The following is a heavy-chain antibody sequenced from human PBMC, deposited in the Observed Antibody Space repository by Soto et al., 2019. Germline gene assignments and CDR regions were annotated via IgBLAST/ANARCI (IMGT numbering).Heavy chain of an antibody. J-gene: IGHJ5*02. CDR1: GGSISGGDYY. V-gene: IGHV4-30-4*01. Sequence: QVQLQESGPGLVMPSQTLSLTCTVSGGSISGGDYYWSWIRQPPGKGLEWIGCIFYTGSTYYNPSLKSRITISVHTSKSQFSLKLTSVTAADTAVYYCASVTRYCTGGGCNPNWFDPWGQGTLVTVSS. CDR3: ASVTRYCTGGGCNPNWFDP. D-gene: IGHD2-8*02. CDR2: IFYTGST.